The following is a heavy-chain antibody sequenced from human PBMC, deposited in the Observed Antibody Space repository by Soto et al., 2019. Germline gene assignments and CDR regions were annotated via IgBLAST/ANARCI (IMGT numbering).Heavy chain of an antibody. CDR1: VFCVVSCDHD. D-gene: IGHD3-10*01. CDR3: AKGSGHGYRIEY. J-gene: IGHJ4*02. V-gene: IGHV4-30-4*01. Sequence: PWETRSLTCTFSVFCVVSCDHDGSFLRQPPGKCLESIVYIQYVASTYYNPYLTSRTTISLDTSKNQFSLMLRSVTAAETAVHYWAKGSGHGYRIEYWGQGNPVNVXS. CDR2: IQYVAST.